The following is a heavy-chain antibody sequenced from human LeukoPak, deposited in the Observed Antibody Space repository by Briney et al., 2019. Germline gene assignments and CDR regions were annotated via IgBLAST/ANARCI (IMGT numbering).Heavy chain of an antibody. CDR2: ISAHNGNT. Sequence: GASVKVSCTASGYTFTSYGISWVRQAPGQGLEWMGWISAHNGNTNYAQKLQGRVTMTTDTSTSTAYMELRSLRSDDTAVYYCARSRDYDSSGYRNYYYYYMDVWGKGTTVTVSS. V-gene: IGHV1-18*01. CDR1: GYTFTSYG. D-gene: IGHD3-22*01. J-gene: IGHJ6*03. CDR3: ARSRDYDSSGYRNYYYYYMDV.